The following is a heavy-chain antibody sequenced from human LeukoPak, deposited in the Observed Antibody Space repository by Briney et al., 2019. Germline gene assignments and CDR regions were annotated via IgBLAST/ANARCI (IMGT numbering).Heavy chain of an antibody. J-gene: IGHJ5*02. CDR1: GGSISSYY. CDR2: IYYSGST. D-gene: IGHD1-26*01. Sequence: PSETLSLTCTVSGGSISSYYWSWIRQPPGKGLEWIGYIYYSGSTNYNPSLKSRVTISVDTSKNQFSLKLSSVTAADTAVYYCASTSGSYSYNWFDPWGQGTLVTVSS. CDR3: ASTSGSYSYNWFDP. V-gene: IGHV4-59*01.